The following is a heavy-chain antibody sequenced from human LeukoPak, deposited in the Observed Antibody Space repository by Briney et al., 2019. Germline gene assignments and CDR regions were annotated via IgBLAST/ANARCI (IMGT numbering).Heavy chain of an antibody. CDR1: GFTFTSYS. Sequence: GGSLRLSCAASGFTFTSYSMSWVRQAPGKGLEWVSTISGGGGSTYYADSVKGRFTISRDNSKNTLYLQVNSLRAEDTAVYYCAKEGKWDVTPFDYWGQGTLVTVSS. D-gene: IGHD1-26*01. CDR3: AKEGKWDVTPFDY. J-gene: IGHJ4*02. V-gene: IGHV3-23*01. CDR2: ISGGGGST.